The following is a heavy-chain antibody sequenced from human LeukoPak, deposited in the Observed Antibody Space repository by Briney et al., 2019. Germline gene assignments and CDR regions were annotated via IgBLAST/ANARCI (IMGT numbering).Heavy chain of an antibody. CDR1: GPTFSSYA. D-gene: IGHD6-19*01. V-gene: IGHV3-23*01. Sequence: GSLRLSCAAPGPTFSSYAMSWVRQAPGKGLEWVSSISGSGGSTYYADSVKGRFTISRDNSQNTLYLQMNSLRAEDTAVYYCAKDRSGGGDYYFGMDVWGPGTTVTVSS. J-gene: IGHJ6*02. CDR2: ISGSGGST. CDR3: AKDRSGGGDYYFGMDV.